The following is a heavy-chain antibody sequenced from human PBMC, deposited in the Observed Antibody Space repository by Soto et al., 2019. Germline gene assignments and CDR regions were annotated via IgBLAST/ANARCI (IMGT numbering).Heavy chain of an antibody. V-gene: IGHV3-30-3*01. Sequence: GGSLRLSCAASGFTFNNSAMHWVRQAPGKGLEWVAVISYDGSNKYNADFVKGRFTISRDNSKNTLYLQMNSLRAEDTAVFYCASGTSIVGALDYWGQGTLVTVSS. CDR1: GFTFNNSA. J-gene: IGHJ4*02. D-gene: IGHD1-26*01. CDR2: ISYDGSNK. CDR3: ASGTSIVGALDY.